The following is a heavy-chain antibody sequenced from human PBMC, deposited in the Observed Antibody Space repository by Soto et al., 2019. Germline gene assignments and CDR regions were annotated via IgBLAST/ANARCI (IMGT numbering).Heavy chain of an antibody. Sequence: ASVKVSCKASGYTFTSYYMNWVRQAPGQGLEWLGIIDPNGGSTSYAQKFQGRVTMTRDTSRSTVYMELSSLRSEDTAVYYCASVRYGYSRKPLDDWGQGTLVTVSS. D-gene: IGHD5-18*01. J-gene: IGHJ4*02. V-gene: IGHV1-46*01. CDR2: IDPNGGST. CDR1: GYTFTSYY. CDR3: ASVRYGYSRKPLDD.